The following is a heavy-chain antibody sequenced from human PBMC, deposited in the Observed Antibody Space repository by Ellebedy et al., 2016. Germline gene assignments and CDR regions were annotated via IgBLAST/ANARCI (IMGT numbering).Heavy chain of an antibody. CDR3: ARDRVAYCGGDCYSSFDY. Sequence: GGSLRLSCAASGFTFSSYWMHWVRQAPGKGLVWVSRINSDGSSTSYADSVKGRFTISRYNAKNTLYLQMNSLRAEDTAVYYCARDRVAYCGGDCYSSFDYWGQGTLVTVSS. V-gene: IGHV3-74*01. CDR2: INSDGSST. CDR1: GFTFSSYW. D-gene: IGHD2-21*02. J-gene: IGHJ4*02.